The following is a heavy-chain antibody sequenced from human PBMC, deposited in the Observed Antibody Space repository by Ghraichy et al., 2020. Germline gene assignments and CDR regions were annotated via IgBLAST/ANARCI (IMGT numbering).Heavy chain of an antibody. V-gene: IGHV4-61*01. J-gene: IGHJ4*02. D-gene: IGHD2-15*01. CDR3: ASIHLGYCSGDVCPGGGR. CDR2: IYFSGTT. CDR1: NGSVSNNHYY. Sequence: ESLNISCTVSNGSVSNNHYYWSWIRQPPGKGLEWIGYIYFSGTTKYNPSLRSRVTISVDTSKNQFSLRLSSVTAADTAVYYCASIHLGYCSGDVCPGGGRCGQGTLVTVSS.